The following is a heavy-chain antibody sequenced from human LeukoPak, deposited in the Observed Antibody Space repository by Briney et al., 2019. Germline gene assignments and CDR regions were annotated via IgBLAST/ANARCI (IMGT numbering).Heavy chain of an antibody. D-gene: IGHD4-17*01. CDR1: GGSISSSNW. J-gene: IGHJ3*02. Sequence: SGTLSLTCAVSGGSISSSNWWRWVRQPPGKGLEWIGEIYHSRSNNYNPSVKSRVTVSVDTSKNQFSLRLSSVTAANTAVYYCARDATVTTAGAFDIWGQGTMVTVSS. CDR2: IYHSRSN. CDR3: ARDATVTTAGAFDI. V-gene: IGHV4-4*02.